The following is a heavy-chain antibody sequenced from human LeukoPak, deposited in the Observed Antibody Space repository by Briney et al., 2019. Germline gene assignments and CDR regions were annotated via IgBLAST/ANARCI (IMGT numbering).Heavy chain of an antibody. J-gene: IGHJ4*02. CDR2: INHSGNT. V-gene: IGHV4-34*01. CDR3: ARGLNLVGAYYFDY. CDR1: GGSFSGYY. D-gene: IGHD1-26*01. Sequence: PSETLSLTCAVYGGSFSGYYWSWIRQPPGKGLEWIGEINHSGNTNYNPSLKSRVTISVDTSKNQFSLKLSSVTAADTAVYYCARGLNLVGAYYFDYWGQGTLVTVSS.